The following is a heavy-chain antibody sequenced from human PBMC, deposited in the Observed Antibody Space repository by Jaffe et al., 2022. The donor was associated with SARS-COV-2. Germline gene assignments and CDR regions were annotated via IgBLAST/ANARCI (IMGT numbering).Heavy chain of an antibody. D-gene: IGHD3-10*01. Sequence: QVQLQQWGAGLLKPSETLSLTCAVYGGSFSGYYWSWIRQPPGKGLEWIGEINHSGSTNYNPSLKSRVTISVDTSKNQFSLKLSSVTAADTAVYYCARQRGTMVRGVMGYFDYWGQGTLVTVSS. V-gene: IGHV4-34*01. CDR3: ARQRGTMVRGVMGYFDY. CDR1: GGSFSGYY. CDR2: INHSGST. J-gene: IGHJ4*02.